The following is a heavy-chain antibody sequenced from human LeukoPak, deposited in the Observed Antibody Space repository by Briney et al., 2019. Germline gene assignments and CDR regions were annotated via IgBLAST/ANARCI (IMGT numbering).Heavy chain of an antibody. Sequence: SEILSLTCTVSGGFISSYYWSWIRQPPGKGLEWIGYIYSSGSTDYNPSLKSRVTISVDTSKNQFSLKLSSVTAADTAVYYCASNLGNWGQGTLVTVSS. J-gene: IGHJ4*02. D-gene: IGHD6-13*01. CDR1: GGFISSYY. V-gene: IGHV4-4*09. CDR3: ASNLGN. CDR2: IYSSGST.